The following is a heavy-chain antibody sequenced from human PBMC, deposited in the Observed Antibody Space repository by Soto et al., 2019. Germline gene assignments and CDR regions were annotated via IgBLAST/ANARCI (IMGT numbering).Heavy chain of an antibody. J-gene: IGHJ6*02. CDR3: ARRFLEWLPARGMDV. CDR2: IYYSGST. Sequence: SETLSLTCTVSGGSISSGGYYWSWIRQHPGKGLEWIGYIYYSGSTYYNPSLKSRVTISVDTSKNQFSLKLSSVTAADTAVYYCARRFLEWLPARGMDVWGQGTTVTVSS. CDR1: GGSISSGGYY. D-gene: IGHD3-3*01. V-gene: IGHV4-31*03.